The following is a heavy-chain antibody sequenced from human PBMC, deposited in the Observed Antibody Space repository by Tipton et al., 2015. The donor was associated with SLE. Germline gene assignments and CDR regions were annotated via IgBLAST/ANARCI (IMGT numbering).Heavy chain of an antibody. V-gene: IGHV4-59*11. CDR1: GGSISSHY. CDR2: IYYSGST. CDR3: ARDRGPNYHYYMDV. Sequence: TLSLTCTVSGGSISSHYWSWIRQPPGKGLEWIGYIYYSGSTYYNPSLKSRVTISVDTSKNQFSLKLSSVTAADTAVYYCARDRGPNYHYYMDVWGKGITVTVSS. D-gene: IGHD3-16*01. J-gene: IGHJ6*03.